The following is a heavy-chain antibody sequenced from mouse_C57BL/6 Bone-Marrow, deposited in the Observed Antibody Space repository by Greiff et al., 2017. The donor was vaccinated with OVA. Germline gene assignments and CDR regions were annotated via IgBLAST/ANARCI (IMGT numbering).Heavy chain of an antibody. D-gene: IGHD3-2*02. CDR2: IHPNSGST. J-gene: IGHJ4*01. V-gene: IGHV1-64*01. Sequence: QVQLQQSGAELVKPGASVKLSCKASGYTFTSYWMHWVKQRPGQGLEWIGMIHPNSGSTNYNEKFKSKATLTVDKSSSTAYMQLSSLTSEDSAVYYCARGTAQATPLMDYWGQGTSVTVSS. CDR3: ARGTAQATPLMDY. CDR1: GYTFTSYW.